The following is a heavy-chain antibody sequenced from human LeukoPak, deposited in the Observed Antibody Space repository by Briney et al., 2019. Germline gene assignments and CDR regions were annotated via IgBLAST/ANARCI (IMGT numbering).Heavy chain of an antibody. J-gene: IGHJ4*02. D-gene: IGHD3-3*01. V-gene: IGHV1-2*02. CDR1: GYTFTGYY. Sequence: GASVKVSCKASGYTFTGYYMYWVRQAPGQGLEWMGWINPNSGGTNYAQKFQGRDTMTRDTSISTAYMELSRLRSDGTAVYYCARERITIFGADYWGQGTLVTVSS. CDR2: INPNSGGT. CDR3: ARERITIFGADY.